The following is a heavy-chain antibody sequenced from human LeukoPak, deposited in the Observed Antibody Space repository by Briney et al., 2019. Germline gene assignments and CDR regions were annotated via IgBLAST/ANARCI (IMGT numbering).Heavy chain of an antibody. Sequence: AGGSLRLSCAASGFTFSSYSMSWVRQAPGKGLEWVANIKQDGSEKYYVDSVKGRFTISRDNAKNSLYLQMNSLRAEDTAVYYCARDWGTYYDFWSGYSGGGTIDYWGQGTLVTVSS. J-gene: IGHJ4*02. CDR2: IKQDGSEK. V-gene: IGHV3-7*01. CDR3: ARDWGTYYDFWSGYSGGGTIDY. CDR1: GFTFSSYS. D-gene: IGHD3-3*01.